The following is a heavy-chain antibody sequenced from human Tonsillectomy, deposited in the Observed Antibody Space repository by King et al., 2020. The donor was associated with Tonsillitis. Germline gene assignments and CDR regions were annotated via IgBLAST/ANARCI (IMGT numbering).Heavy chain of an antibody. CDR1: GFTFSSYA. Sequence: VQLVESGGGLVQPGGSLRLSCAASGFTFSSYAMSWVRQAPGKGLEWVSGISGSGDSTYYAASVKGRFTISRDNSKNTLSLQMNSLRAEDTAEYYCAKDHYYDSSGYYAFWDFWGQGTLVTVSS. J-gene: IGHJ4*02. V-gene: IGHV3-23*04. CDR3: AKDHYYDSSGYYAFWDF. D-gene: IGHD3-22*01. CDR2: ISGSGDST.